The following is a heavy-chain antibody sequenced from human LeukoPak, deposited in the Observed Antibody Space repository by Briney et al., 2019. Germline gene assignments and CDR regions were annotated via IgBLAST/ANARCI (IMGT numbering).Heavy chain of an antibody. CDR2: IWYDGSNK. D-gene: IGHD6-6*01. Sequence: GGSLRLSCAGSGFTFSSYGMHWVRQAPGKGLEWVAVIWYDGSNKYHADSVKGRFTTSRDNSKNTVYLQMNSLRAEDTAVYYCARWGSSSVDYWGQGTPVTVSS. V-gene: IGHV3-33*01. CDR1: GFTFSSYG. CDR3: ARWGSSSVDY. J-gene: IGHJ4*02.